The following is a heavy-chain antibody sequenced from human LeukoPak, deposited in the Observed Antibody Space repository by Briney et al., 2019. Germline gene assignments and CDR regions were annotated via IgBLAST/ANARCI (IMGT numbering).Heavy chain of an antibody. V-gene: IGHV4-39*07. CDR3: ARDRSRIYDFEY. Sequence: PSETLSLTCTVSGVSISSSTYYWGWIRQPPGKGLEWIGSIYYSGGTYYNPSLKSRVTISVDTSKNQFSLKLSSVTATDTAVYYCARDRSRIYDFEYWGQGTLVTVSS. CDR1: GVSISSSTYY. J-gene: IGHJ4*02. CDR2: IYYSGGT. D-gene: IGHD6-13*01.